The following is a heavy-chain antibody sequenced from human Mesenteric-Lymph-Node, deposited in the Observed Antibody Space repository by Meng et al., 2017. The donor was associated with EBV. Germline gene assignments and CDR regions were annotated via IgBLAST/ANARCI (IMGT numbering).Heavy chain of an antibody. J-gene: IGHJ4*02. V-gene: IGHV4-61*01. D-gene: IGHD3-10*01. CDR3: AGSGSGSYYAIYYFDF. CDR2: IYYSGST. CDR1: GGSASIGSQA. Sequence: GPVSVTPRGPLSLPSTFPGGSASIGSQAWGWFRQPPGKGPEWIGYIYYSGSTKYTPSLKSRVTMSVDTSKNQFSLRLNSVTAADTAVYYCAGSGSGSYYAIYYFDFWGQGTLVTVSS.